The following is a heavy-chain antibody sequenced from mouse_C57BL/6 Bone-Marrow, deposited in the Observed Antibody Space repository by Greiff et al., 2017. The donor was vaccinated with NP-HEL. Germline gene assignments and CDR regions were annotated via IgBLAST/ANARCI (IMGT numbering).Heavy chain of an antibody. V-gene: IGHV1-53*01. CDR3: ASTPSYYSNYPRFAY. J-gene: IGHJ3*01. Sequence: QVQLQQSGTELVKPGASVKLSCKASGYTFTSYWMHWVKQRPGQGLEWIGNINPSNGGTNYNEKFKSKATLTVDKSSSTAYMQLSSLTSEDSAVYYCASTPSYYSNYPRFAYWGQGTLVTVSA. CDR1: GYTFTSYW. D-gene: IGHD2-5*01. CDR2: INPSNGGT.